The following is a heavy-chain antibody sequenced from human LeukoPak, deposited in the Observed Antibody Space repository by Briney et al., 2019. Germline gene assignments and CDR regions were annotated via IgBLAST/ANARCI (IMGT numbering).Heavy chain of an antibody. D-gene: IGHD1-1*01. CDR2: ISYSGSYT. V-gene: IGHV3-23*01. Sequence: GGSLRLSCVASGFTFSSHAVTWVRQAPGKGLEWVSGISYSGSYTYYADSVKGRFTTSRDTSKNTVYLQMSSLRAEDTAVYYCAKDASNYFWYFDLWGRGTLVTVSS. CDR1: GFTFSSHA. J-gene: IGHJ2*01. CDR3: AKDASNYFWYFDL.